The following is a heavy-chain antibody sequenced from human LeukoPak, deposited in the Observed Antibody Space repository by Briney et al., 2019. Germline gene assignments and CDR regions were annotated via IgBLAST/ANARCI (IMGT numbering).Heavy chain of an antibody. CDR1: GGSISSSSYY. V-gene: IGHV4-39*01. CDR3: ARHPPGQQWLVLDY. D-gene: IGHD6-19*01. CDR2: IYYSGST. J-gene: IGHJ4*02. Sequence: PSETLSLTCTVSGGSISSSSYYWGWIRQPPGKGLEWIGSIYYSGSTYYNPSLKNRVTISVDTSKNQFSLKLSSVTAADTAVYYCARHPPGQQWLVLDYWGQGTLVTVSS.